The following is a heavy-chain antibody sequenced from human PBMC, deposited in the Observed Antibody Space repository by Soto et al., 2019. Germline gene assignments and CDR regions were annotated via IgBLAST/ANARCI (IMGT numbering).Heavy chain of an antibody. CDR2: ISAYNGNT. CDR3: ARRRAYCGGDCYWDDDAFDI. CDR1: GYTFTSYG. Sequence: ASVKVSFKASGYTFTSYGISWVRQAPGQGLEWMGWISAYNGNTNYAQKLQGRVTMTTDTSTSTAYMELRSLRSDDTAVYYCARRRAYCGGDCYWDDDAFDIWGQGTMVTVSS. V-gene: IGHV1-18*01. J-gene: IGHJ3*02. D-gene: IGHD2-21*02.